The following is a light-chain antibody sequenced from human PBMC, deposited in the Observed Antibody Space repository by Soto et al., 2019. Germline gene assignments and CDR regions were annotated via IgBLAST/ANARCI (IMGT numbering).Light chain of an antibody. Sequence: LTQPPSASGTPGQRVTISCSGSNSNIGSNTVNWYQQLPGTAPKLLIYYDNLRPSGVPDRISGSKSGTSASLAISGLQSDDEADYYCAAWDGSLNGRVFGTGTKVTVL. V-gene: IGLV1-44*01. CDR2: YDN. CDR3: AAWDGSLNGRV. J-gene: IGLJ1*01. CDR1: NSNIGSNT.